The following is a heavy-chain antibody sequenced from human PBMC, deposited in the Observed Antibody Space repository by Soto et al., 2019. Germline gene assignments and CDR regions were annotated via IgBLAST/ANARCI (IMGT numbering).Heavy chain of an antibody. V-gene: IGHV3-30*03. D-gene: IGHD1-26*01. CDR2: ISYDGSNK. J-gene: IGHJ6*02. CDR1: GFTFSSYG. CDR3: ATDVVVGATTGLGDYYYYYGMNV. Sequence: QVQLVESGGGVVQPGRSLRLSCVASGFTFSSYGMHWVRQAPGKGLEWVAVISYDGSNKYYADSVKGRFTISRDNSKNTLFLQMNSLRAEDTAVYYCATDVVVGATTGLGDYYYYYGMNVWGQGTTVTVSS.